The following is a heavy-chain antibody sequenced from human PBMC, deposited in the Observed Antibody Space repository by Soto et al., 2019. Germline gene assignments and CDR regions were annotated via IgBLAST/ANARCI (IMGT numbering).Heavy chain of an antibody. Sequence: GESLKISCKGSGYSFTSYWIGWVRQMPGKGLEWMGIIYPGDSDTRYSPSFQGQVTISADKSISTAYLQWSSLKASDTAMYYCARFPMVRGPKIPYMDVWGKGTTVTVSS. J-gene: IGHJ6*03. CDR1: GYSFTSYW. CDR2: IYPGDSDT. D-gene: IGHD3-10*01. V-gene: IGHV5-51*01. CDR3: ARFPMVRGPKIPYMDV.